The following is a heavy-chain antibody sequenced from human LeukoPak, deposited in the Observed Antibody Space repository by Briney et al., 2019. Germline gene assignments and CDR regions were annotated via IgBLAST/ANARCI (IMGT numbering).Heavy chain of an antibody. J-gene: IGHJ5*02. Sequence: ASVKVSCKAFGYTFTNYFMHWVRQAPGQGLEWMGIINPRRDSTGYAQKFQGRITMTTDMSTRTVYMELSSLESEDTAVYYCARRDCVGDCYSNWFDPWGQGTLVTVSS. CDR2: INPRRDST. D-gene: IGHD2-21*02. V-gene: IGHV1-46*01. CDR3: ARRDCVGDCYSNWFDP. CDR1: GYTFTNYF.